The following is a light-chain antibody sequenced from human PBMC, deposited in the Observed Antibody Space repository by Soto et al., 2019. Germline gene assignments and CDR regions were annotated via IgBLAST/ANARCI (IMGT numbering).Light chain of an antibody. Sequence: EILMTQSPPTLSVSPGEGATLSCRASQNINSNLAWYQQRPGQAPRVLIYGASSRASGIPDRFSGSGSGTDFTLTINRLEPDDFAVYYYQQYKDWPPLTFGGGTRVESK. J-gene: IGKJ4*01. V-gene: IGKV3D-15*01. CDR2: GAS. CDR1: QNINSN. CDR3: QQYKDWPPLT.